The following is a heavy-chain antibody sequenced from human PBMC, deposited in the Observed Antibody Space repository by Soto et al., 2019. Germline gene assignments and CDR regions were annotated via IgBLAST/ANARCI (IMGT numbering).Heavy chain of an antibody. J-gene: IGHJ6*03. CDR2: MNPNSGNT. CDR1: GYTFTNLD. CDR3: ASCRSGGRCYSHYYYMDV. D-gene: IGHD2-15*01. V-gene: IGHV1-8*01. Sequence: ASVKVSCRASGYTFTNLDVNWVRQATGQGLEWMGWMNPNSGNTAYAQKFQGRVTMTRNTSISTAYMELSSLRSVDTAVYYCASCRSGGRCYSHYYYMDVWGTGTTVTVSS.